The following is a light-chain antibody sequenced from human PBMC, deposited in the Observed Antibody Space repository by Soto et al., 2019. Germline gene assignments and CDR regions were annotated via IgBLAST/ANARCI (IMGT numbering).Light chain of an antibody. CDR3: QQYNSYPIT. V-gene: IGKV1D-8*01. Sequence: ILMTKSPSLLSASPEDRVTISCRASQRIGPYVNWYEQKPGKPPKLLISAATNLADGVPSRFGGSGSGTDFTLSVSSLQPEDFATYYCQQYNSYPITFGQGTRLEN. CDR2: AAT. J-gene: IGKJ5*01. CDR1: QRIGPY.